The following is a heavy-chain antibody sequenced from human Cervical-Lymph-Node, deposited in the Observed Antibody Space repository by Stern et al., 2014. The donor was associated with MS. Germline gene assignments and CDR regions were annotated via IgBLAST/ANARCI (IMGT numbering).Heavy chain of an antibody. D-gene: IGHD5-24*01. Sequence: EVQLVESGGGLVQPGGSLRLSCAASGFTFSSSWMPWVRQAPGKGLVWVSRINSDGSSTSYADSVKGRFTISRDNAKNTLYLQMNSLRAEDTAVYYCARDGDGYNYDYWGQGTLVTVSS. J-gene: IGHJ4*02. V-gene: IGHV3-74*02. CDR2: INSDGSST. CDR1: GFTFSSSW. CDR3: ARDGDGYNYDY.